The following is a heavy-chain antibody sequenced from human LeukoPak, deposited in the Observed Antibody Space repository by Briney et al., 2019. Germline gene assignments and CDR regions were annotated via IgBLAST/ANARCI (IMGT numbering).Heavy chain of an antibody. D-gene: IGHD3-9*01. V-gene: IGHV4-59*08. CDR2: IYYSGST. CDR3: AREREHYDILTGYYRGFDY. Sequence: PSETLPLTCTVSGGSISSYYWSWIRQPPGKGLEWIGDIYYSGSTNYNPSLKSRVTISVDTSKNQFSLKLSSVTAADTAVYYCAREREHYDILTGYYRGFDYWGQGTLVTVSS. CDR1: GGSISSYY. J-gene: IGHJ4*02.